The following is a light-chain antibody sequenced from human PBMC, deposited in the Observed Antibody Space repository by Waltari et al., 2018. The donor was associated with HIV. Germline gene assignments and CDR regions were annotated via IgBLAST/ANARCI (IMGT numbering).Light chain of an antibody. CDR1: SRDVCAYNY. V-gene: IGLV2-11*01. CDR2: DVS. Sequence: QSALTQPRSVSGSPGQSVTISCPGTSRDVCAYNYSSWYQQHPGKAPKVIISDVSKRPSGVPDRFSGSKSGNTASLTISGLQAEDEADYYCCSYAGSYTRVFGGGTKLTVL. CDR3: CSYAGSYTRV. J-gene: IGLJ3*02.